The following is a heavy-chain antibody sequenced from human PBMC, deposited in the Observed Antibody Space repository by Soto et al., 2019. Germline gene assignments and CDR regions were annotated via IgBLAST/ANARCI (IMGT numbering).Heavy chain of an antibody. D-gene: IGHD3-10*01. Sequence: SLRLSCAASGFTFSSYAMHWVRQAPGKGLEWVAVISYDGSNKYYADSVKGRFTISRDNSKNTLYLQMNSLRAEDTAVYYCARSPVRGVILTPENYYYYYGMDVWGQGSTVTGSS. CDR2: ISYDGSNK. V-gene: IGHV3-30-3*01. J-gene: IGHJ6*02. CDR3: ARSPVRGVILTPENYYYYYGMDV. CDR1: GFTFSSYA.